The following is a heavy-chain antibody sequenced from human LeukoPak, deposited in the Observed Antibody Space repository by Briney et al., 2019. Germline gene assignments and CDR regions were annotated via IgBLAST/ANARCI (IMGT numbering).Heavy chain of an antibody. D-gene: IGHD1-26*01. CDR3: ERAHLSGSYYESGSPHFDY. CDR1: GGSISSYY. Sequence: PSETLSLTCTGSGGSISSYYWRCIRQPPGKGLEGFVYIYYSGTTNYNPSLKSPVTISVDTSKNQFSLKLSSVTAADPAVYYCERAHLSGSYYESGSPHFDYWGQGTLVRVSS. V-gene: IGHV4-59*01. J-gene: IGHJ4*02. CDR2: IYYSGTT.